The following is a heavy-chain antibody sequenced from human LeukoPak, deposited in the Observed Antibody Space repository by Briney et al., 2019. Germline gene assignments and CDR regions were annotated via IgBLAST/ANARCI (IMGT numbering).Heavy chain of an antibody. CDR3: ARLSRAVLTYGRDV. V-gene: IGHV5-51*01. Sequence: GESLKISCKGSGYSFTSYWIAWVRQMPGKGLEWMGIIYPGDSDTRYSPSFQGQVTIPAEKAISTAYLQWSSLKASDTAMYYWARLSRAVLTYGRDVWGKGTTVTVSS. CDR2: IYPGDSDT. D-gene: IGHD6-19*01. J-gene: IGHJ6*04. CDR1: GYSFTSYW.